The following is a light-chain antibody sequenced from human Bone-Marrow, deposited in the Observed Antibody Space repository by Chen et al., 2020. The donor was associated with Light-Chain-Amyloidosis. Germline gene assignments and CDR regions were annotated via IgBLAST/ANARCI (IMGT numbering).Light chain of an antibody. CDR1: NIGSTS. Sequence: SYVLTQPSSVSVAPGQTATIACGGNNIGSTSVHWYQQTPGQAPLLVVYDDSDRPSGIAERLSGSNTVNTASMAARRVEAGAEAAECCQVSDRIRGRPVFGGVTKLTV. CDR3: QVSDRIRGRPV. V-gene: IGLV3-21*02. J-gene: IGLJ3*02. CDR2: DDS.